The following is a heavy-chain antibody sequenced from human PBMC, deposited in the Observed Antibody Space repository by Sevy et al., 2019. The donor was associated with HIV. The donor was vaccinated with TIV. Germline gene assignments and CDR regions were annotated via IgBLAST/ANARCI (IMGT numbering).Heavy chain of an antibody. D-gene: IGHD2-8*01. V-gene: IGHV3-23*01. CDR3: AREGCTRPHDY. CDR1: GFNFNIYS. J-gene: IGHJ4*02. CDR2: LSFGCGKI. Sequence: GGSQRLSCAVSGFNFNIYSMSRVRQAPGKGLEWVSTLSFGCGKINYADSVKGRFIISRDDSKNTLYLQMNSLRAEDTAVYFCAREGCTRPHDYWGQGTLVTVSS.